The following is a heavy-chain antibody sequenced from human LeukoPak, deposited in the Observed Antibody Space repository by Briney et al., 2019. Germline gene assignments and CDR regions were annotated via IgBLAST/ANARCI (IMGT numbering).Heavy chain of an antibody. V-gene: IGHV3-15*07. CDR1: GFTFSNAW. J-gene: IGHJ5*02. CDR2: VRSNSDGGTI. Sequence: GGSLRLSCATSGFTFSNAWMNWVRQAPGKGLEWVGRVRSNSDGGTIDYAAPVKGRFTLSRDDSKTTLYLQMNSLQTEDTAVYYCATDFYDSTWGQGTLVTVSS. D-gene: IGHD3-22*01. CDR3: ATDFYDST.